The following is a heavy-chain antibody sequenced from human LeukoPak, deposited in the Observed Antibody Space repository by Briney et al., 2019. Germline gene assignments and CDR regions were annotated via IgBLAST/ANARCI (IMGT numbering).Heavy chain of an antibody. V-gene: IGHV3-7*04. CDR2: IKQDGSEI. CDR1: GFTFSSYW. J-gene: IGHJ4*02. Sequence: GGSLRLSCAASGFTFSSYWMSWVRQAPGKGLEWVANIKQDGSEIYYVESVKGRFTISRDNAKNSLYLQMNSLRAEDTAVYYCARDLLVAGVQHDYWGQGTLVTVSS. D-gene: IGHD6-19*01. CDR3: ARDLLVAGVQHDY.